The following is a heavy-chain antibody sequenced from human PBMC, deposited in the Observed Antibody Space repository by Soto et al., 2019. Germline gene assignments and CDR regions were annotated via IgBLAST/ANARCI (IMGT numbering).Heavy chain of an antibody. D-gene: IGHD3-16*01. V-gene: IGHV4-38-2*01. CDR1: GYSISSGYY. CDR2: MYHSGST. CDR3: ASYRGALYFES. Sequence: SETLSLTCAVSGYSISSGYYWGWIRQPPGKGLEWIGNMYHSGSTYYNPSLGGRVSMSVETSKSQFSLKLTSVTVADTAVYYCASYRGALYFESWGPGILVTVSS. J-gene: IGHJ4*02.